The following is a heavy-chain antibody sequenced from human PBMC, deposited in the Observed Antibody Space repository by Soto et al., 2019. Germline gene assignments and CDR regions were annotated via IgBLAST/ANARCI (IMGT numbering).Heavy chain of an antibody. Sequence: VGSLRLSCAASGFTFSSYAMSWVRQAPGKGLEWASAISGSGGSTYYADSVKGRFTISRDNSKNTLYLQMNSLRAEDTAVYYCASPRDFWSGYRYGMDVWGQGTTVTVSS. J-gene: IGHJ6*02. V-gene: IGHV3-23*01. CDR2: ISGSGGST. CDR3: ASPRDFWSGYRYGMDV. D-gene: IGHD3-3*01. CDR1: GFTFSSYA.